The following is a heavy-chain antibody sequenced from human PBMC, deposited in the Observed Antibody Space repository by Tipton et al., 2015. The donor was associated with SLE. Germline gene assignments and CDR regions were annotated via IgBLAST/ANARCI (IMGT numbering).Heavy chain of an antibody. J-gene: IGHJ5*01. CDR3: SKDTVGDYVRWFDS. CDR2: ISSSSSPI. Sequence: GSLRLSCEASGFMFSRYNINWVRQAPGKGLEWVSYISSSSSPIYYADSVKGRFTISRDNSKNTVYLQMSSLRAEDTAVYYCSKDTVGDYVRWFDSWGQGTLVTVSS. D-gene: IGHD4-17*01. CDR1: GFMFSRYN. V-gene: IGHV3-48*01.